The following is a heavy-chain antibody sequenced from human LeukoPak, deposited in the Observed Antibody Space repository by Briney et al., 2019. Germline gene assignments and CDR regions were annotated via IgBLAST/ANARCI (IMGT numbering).Heavy chain of an antibody. CDR2: IRPSGDNT. V-gene: IGHV3-23*01. CDR3: AREFGDYYDFWSGRNYFDY. Sequence: AGGSLRLSCAASGFTFSSYDMTWVRQAPGRGLEWVSSIRPSGDNTYYGDSVKGRFTISRDNAKNSLYLQMNSLRAEDTAVYYCAREFGDYYDFWSGRNYFDYWGQGTLVTVSS. D-gene: IGHD3-3*01. CDR1: GFTFSSYD. J-gene: IGHJ4*02.